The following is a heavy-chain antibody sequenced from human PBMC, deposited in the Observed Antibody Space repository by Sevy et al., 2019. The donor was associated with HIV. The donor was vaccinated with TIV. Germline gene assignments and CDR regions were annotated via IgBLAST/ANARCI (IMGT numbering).Heavy chain of an antibody. CDR3: ARSLGEGAMIVVGDAFDI. Sequence: ASMKVSCKASGGTFSSYAISWVRQAPGQGLEWMGGIIPIFGTANYAQKFQGRVTITADKSTSTAYMKLSSLRSEDTAVYYCARSLGEGAMIVVGDAFDIWGQGTMVTVSS. J-gene: IGHJ3*02. D-gene: IGHD3-22*01. CDR2: IIPIFGTA. CDR1: GGTFSSYA. V-gene: IGHV1-69*06.